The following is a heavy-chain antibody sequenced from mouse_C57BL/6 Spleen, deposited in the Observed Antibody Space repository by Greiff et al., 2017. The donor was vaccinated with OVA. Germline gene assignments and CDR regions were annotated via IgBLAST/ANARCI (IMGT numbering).Heavy chain of an antibody. J-gene: IGHJ1*03. D-gene: IGHD1-1*01. CDR3: TRDPLYYGSSYEYFDV. CDR2: ISSGGDYI. V-gene: IGHV5-9-1*02. Sequence: EVMLVESGEGLVKPGGSLKLSCAASGFTFSSYAMSWVRQTPEKRLEWVAYISSGGDYIYYADTVKGRFTISRDNARNTLYLQMSSLKSEDTAMYYCTRDPLYYGSSYEYFDVWGTGTTVTVSS. CDR1: GFTFSSYA.